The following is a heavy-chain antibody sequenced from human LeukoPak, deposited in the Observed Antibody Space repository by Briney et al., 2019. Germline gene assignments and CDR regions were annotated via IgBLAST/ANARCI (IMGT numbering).Heavy chain of an antibody. CDR3: ARGPVSMDSTRFYYYYYMDV. J-gene: IGHJ6*03. V-gene: IGHV4-34*01. CDR1: GGSFSGYY. Sequence: PSETLSLTCAVYGGSFSGYYWSWIRQPPGKGLEWIGEINHSGSTYYIPSLKSRVTISVDTSKSQFSLKLSSVPAADTAVYYCARGPVSMDSTRFYYYYYMDVWGKGTTVTVSS. D-gene: IGHD4/OR15-4a*01. CDR2: INHSGST.